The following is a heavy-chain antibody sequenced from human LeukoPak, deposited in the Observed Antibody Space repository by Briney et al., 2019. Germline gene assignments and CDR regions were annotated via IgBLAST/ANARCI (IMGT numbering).Heavy chain of an antibody. D-gene: IGHD1-26*01. CDR1: EFTLRSYS. Sequence: GGSLRLSCAASEFTLRSYSMHWVRQAPGKGLEWVSYISTSSTYIYYADLVRGRFSISRDNAKNSMYLHMNSLKADDTAVYYCARDASGSSIGLIDFWGQGTLVTVSS. CDR3: ARDASGSSIGLIDF. CDR2: ISTSSTYI. J-gene: IGHJ4*02. V-gene: IGHV3-21*01.